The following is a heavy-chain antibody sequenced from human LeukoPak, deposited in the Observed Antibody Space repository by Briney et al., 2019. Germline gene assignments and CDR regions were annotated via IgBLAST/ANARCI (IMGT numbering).Heavy chain of an antibody. J-gene: IGHJ6*03. CDR1: GFTFSDYY. Sequence: GGSLRLSCAASGFTFSDYYMSWIRQAPGKGLEGVSYISSSGSTIYYADSVKGRFTISRDNAKNSLYLQMNSLRAEDTAVYYCARDRGSYSSSWYVHYYYYYMDVWGKGTTVTVSS. CDR3: ARDRGSYSSSWYVHYYYYYMDV. D-gene: IGHD6-13*01. V-gene: IGHV3-11*04. CDR2: ISSSGSTI.